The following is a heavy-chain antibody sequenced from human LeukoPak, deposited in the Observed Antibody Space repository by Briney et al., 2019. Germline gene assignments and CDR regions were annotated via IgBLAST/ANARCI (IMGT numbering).Heavy chain of an antibody. D-gene: IGHD3-3*01. Sequence: SETLSLTCTVSGYSISSGYYWGWIRQPPGKGLEWIGSIYHSGSTYYNPSLKSRVTISVDTSKNQFSLKLSAVTAADPAVYYCARDQSRITIFGVVFSRSLDVWGKGTTVTVSS. CDR1: GYSISSGYY. CDR2: IYHSGST. V-gene: IGHV4-38-2*02. CDR3: ARDQSRITIFGVVFSRSLDV. J-gene: IGHJ6*04.